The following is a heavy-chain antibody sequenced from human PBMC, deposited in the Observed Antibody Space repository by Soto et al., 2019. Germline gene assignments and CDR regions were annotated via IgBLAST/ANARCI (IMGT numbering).Heavy chain of an antibody. CDR3: ARGLKIRHDAFDP. CDR2: IYSDGST. V-gene: IGHV3-53*01. CDR1: GFTVSNNY. D-gene: IGHD3-22*01. Sequence: GGSLRLSCAPSGFTVSNNYMNWVRQAPGKGLEWVSIIYSDGSTYYADYVKGRFTISRDNSKNTLYLQMDSLRAEDTAVYFCARGLKIRHDAFDPWGPGTMVPVSS. J-gene: IGHJ3*01.